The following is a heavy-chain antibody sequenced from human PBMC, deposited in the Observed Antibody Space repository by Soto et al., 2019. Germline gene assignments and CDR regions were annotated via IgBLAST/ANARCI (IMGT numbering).Heavy chain of an antibody. V-gene: IGHV3-33*01. J-gene: IGHJ5*02. CDR2: IWYDGSNK. CDR1: GFTFSSYG. Sequence: GGSLRLSCAASGFTFSSYGMHWVRQAPGKGLEWVAVIWYDGSNKYYADSVKGRFTISRDNFKNTLYLQMNSLRAEDTAVYYCARDYSSSWYFGFDPWGQGTLVTVSS. CDR3: ARDYSSSWYFGFDP. D-gene: IGHD6-13*01.